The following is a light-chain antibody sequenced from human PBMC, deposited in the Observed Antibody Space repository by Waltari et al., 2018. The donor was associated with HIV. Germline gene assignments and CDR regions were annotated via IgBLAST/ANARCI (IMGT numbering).Light chain of an antibody. V-gene: IGLV1-51*01. Sequence: QSVLTQPPSVSAAPGQKVTFSCSGIPSHIGKNFVSWYQQLPEAAPKLIIYDNNKRPSGVPDRFSGSKSATSATLAITGLQTGDEADYYCGTWDSSVSAGVFGGGTKLTVL. CDR3: GTWDSSVSAGV. CDR1: PSHIGKNF. J-gene: IGLJ2*01. CDR2: DNN.